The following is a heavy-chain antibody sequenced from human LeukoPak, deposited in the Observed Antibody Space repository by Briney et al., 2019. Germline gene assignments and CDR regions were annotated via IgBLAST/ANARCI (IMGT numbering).Heavy chain of an antibody. D-gene: IGHD6-13*01. CDR1: GGSISSSSYY. J-gene: IGHJ5*02. CDR2: IYYSGNT. CDR3: ARLPSSSWLNWFDP. Sequence: SETLSLTCTVSGGSISSSSYYWGWIRQPPGKGLEWIGSIYYSGNTYCNPSLKSRVTVSVDTSKNQFSLKLNSVTAADTAVYYCARLPSSSWLNWFDPWGQGTLVTVSS. V-gene: IGHV4-39*01.